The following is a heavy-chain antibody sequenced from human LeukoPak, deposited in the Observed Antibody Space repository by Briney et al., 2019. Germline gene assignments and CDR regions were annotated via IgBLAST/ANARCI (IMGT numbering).Heavy chain of an antibody. CDR1: GYTFTGYY. D-gene: IGHD3-22*01. Sequence: APVTDSCLAPGYTFTGYYIHWVRQAPGQGLDWMECINPNSGGTNYAQKFQGRVTMTRDTSISTAYMELSRLRSDDTAVYYCAREGMFYYDSSGYYYGDAFDIWGQGTMVTVSS. CDR3: AREGMFYYDSSGYYYGDAFDI. J-gene: IGHJ3*02. V-gene: IGHV1-2*02. CDR2: INPNSGGT.